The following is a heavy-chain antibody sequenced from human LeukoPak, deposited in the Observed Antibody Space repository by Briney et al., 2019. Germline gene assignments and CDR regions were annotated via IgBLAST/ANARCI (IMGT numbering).Heavy chain of an antibody. J-gene: IGHJ4*02. CDR1: GFSLSTSGVG. CDR3: AHSPEEADSSGFFDY. V-gene: IGHV2-5*02. Sequence: SGPTPVNPTQTLTLTCTLSGFSLSTSGVGVGWIRQPPGKALEWLALIYWDDDKRYSPSLKSRLTITKDTSKNQVVLTMTNMDPVDTATYYCAHSPEEADSSGFFDYWGQGTLVTVSS. CDR2: IYWDDDK. D-gene: IGHD3-22*01.